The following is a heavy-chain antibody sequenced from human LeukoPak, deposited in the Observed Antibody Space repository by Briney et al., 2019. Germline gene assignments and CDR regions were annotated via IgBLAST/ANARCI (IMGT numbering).Heavy chain of an antibody. CDR2: IYYSGST. Sequence: SETLSLTCTVSGGSISSGGYYWSWIRQHPGKGLEWIGYIYYSGSTYYNPSLKSRVTISVDTSKNQFSLKLSSVTAADTAVYYCARDTYYYDSSGYRDYWGQGTLVTVSS. D-gene: IGHD3-22*01. V-gene: IGHV4-30-4*08. CDR3: ARDTYYYDSSGYRDY. J-gene: IGHJ4*02. CDR1: GGSISSGGYY.